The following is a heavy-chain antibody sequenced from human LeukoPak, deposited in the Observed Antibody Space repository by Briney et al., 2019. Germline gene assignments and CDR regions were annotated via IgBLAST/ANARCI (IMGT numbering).Heavy chain of an antibody. CDR3: ARDPSNTSXRYXXFDY. Sequence: ASVKVSCKASGYIFTDYYMHWVRQAPGQGLEWLAWISCYNGDTNYAQKFQGRVTVTTDTSTSTVFMELRNLNTDDTAVYYCARDPSNTSXRYXXFDY. D-gene: IGHD6-19*01. CDR1: GYIFTDYY. J-gene: IGHJ4*01. CDR2: ISCYNGDT. V-gene: IGHV1-18*01.